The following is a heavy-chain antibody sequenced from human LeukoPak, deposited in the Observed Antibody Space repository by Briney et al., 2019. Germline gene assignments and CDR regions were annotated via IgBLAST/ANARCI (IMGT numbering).Heavy chain of an antibody. D-gene: IGHD6-13*01. CDR2: ISSSSSYI. J-gene: IGHJ4*02. CDR1: KFXFSDYS. CDR3: ARNRQSIAAAGNDY. Sequence: GGSLRLSCAASKFXFSDYSINWVRQAPGKGLEWVSSISSSSSYIYYADSVKGRFSISRDNAKNSLYLQINSLRTEDTAVYYCARNRQSIAAAGNDYWGQGTLVTVSS. V-gene: IGHV3-21*01.